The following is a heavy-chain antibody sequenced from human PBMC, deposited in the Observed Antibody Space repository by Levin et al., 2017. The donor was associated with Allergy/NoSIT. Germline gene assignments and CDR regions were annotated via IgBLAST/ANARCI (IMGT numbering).Heavy chain of an antibody. CDR1: GFNFDYFS. J-gene: IGHJ4*02. CDR3: GKEKQGSNCSVFDY. CDR2: IGRRGDVT. V-gene: IGHV3-43*01. D-gene: IGHD4-11*01. Sequence: GGSLRLSCTASGFNFDYFSMHWVRQAPGKGLEWVSLIGRRGDVTTYADSVRGRFTISRDNSRDSLYLQMKGLTTDDTAFTDCGKEKQGSNCSVFDYWGQGTLVPVS.